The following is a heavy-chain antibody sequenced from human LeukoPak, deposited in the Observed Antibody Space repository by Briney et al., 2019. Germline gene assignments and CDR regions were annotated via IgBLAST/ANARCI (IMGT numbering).Heavy chain of an antibody. CDR3: ARFALKTPPAD. V-gene: IGHV3-21*01. Sequence: GGSLRLSCAPSGFTFSIYSMNWVRQAPGKGLEWVSSISSSSSYIYYADSVKGRFTISRDNAKNSLYLQMNSLRAEDTPVYYCARFALKTPPADWGQGALVAVSS. D-gene: IGHD1-14*01. J-gene: IGHJ4*02. CDR1: GFTFSIYS. CDR2: ISSSSSYI.